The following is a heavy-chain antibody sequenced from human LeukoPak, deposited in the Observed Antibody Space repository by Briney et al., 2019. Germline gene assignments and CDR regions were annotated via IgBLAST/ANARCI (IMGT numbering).Heavy chain of an antibody. CDR3: AREAPAYYDILTGYYDY. D-gene: IGHD3-9*01. CDR1: GITFSSYG. CDR2: ISSTGGTT. V-gene: IGHV3-23*01. J-gene: IGHJ4*02. Sequence: PGGSLRLSCAASGITFSSYGMSWVRQAPGKGLEWVSSISSTGGTTYYADSVKGRFTISRDNSKNTLYLQMNSLRAEDTAVYYCAREAPAYYDILTGYYDYWGQGTLVTVSS.